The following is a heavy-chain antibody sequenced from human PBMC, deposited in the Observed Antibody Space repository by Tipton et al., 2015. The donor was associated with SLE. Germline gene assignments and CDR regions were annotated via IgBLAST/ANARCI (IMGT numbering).Heavy chain of an antibody. Sequence: TLSLTCTVSGGSISSGGYYWSWIRQHPGKGLEWIGYIYYSGSTYYNPSLRSRVTISVDTSKNQFSLKLSSVTAADTAVYSCARVRHGYSNDAFDIWGQGTMVTVSS. CDR2: IYYSGST. V-gene: IGHV4-31*03. CDR3: ARVRHGYSNDAFDI. J-gene: IGHJ3*02. CDR1: GGSISSGGYY. D-gene: IGHD5-24*01.